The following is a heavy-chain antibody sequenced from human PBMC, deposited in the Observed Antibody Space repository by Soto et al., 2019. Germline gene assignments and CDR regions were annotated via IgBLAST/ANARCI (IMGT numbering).Heavy chain of an antibody. D-gene: IGHD2-15*01. Sequence: GASVKVSCKASGYTFTSYARQWVRQAPGQRLEWMGWINAGNGNTKYSQKFQGRVTITRDTSASTAYMELSSLRSEDTAVYYCARVLGGNLLYYYGMDVWGQGTTVTVSS. CDR1: GYTFTSYA. CDR2: INAGNGNT. V-gene: IGHV1-3*01. CDR3: ARVLGGNLLYYYGMDV. J-gene: IGHJ6*02.